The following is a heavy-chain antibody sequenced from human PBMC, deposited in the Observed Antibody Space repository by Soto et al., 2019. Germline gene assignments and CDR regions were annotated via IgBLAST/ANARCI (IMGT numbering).Heavy chain of an antibody. CDR3: ASLIVMTTETANWFEL. J-gene: IGHJ5*02. D-gene: IGHD4-4*01. V-gene: IGHV1-69*13. CDR1: GGTFISYA. Sequence: SVKVSCKASGGTFISYAISWVRQAPGQGLERMGGIIPIFGTANYAQKFQGRVTITADESTSTAYMELSSLRSEDTAVYYCASLIVMTTETANWFELWGQGTLVTVSS. CDR2: IIPIFGTA.